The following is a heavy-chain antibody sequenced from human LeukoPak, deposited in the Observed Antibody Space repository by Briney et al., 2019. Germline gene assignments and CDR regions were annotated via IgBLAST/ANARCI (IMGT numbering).Heavy chain of an antibody. J-gene: IGHJ4*02. CDR1: GFTFSSYA. CDR2: ISGSGGST. D-gene: IGHD2-15*01. V-gene: IGHV3-23*01. CDR3: AKGHIVVVVAATHQNDY. Sequence: GGSLRLSCAASGFTFSSYAMSWVRQAPGKGLGWVSAISGSGGSTYYADSVKGRFTISRDNSKNTLYLQMNSLRAEDTAVYYCAKGHIVVVVAATHQNDYWGQGTLVTVSS.